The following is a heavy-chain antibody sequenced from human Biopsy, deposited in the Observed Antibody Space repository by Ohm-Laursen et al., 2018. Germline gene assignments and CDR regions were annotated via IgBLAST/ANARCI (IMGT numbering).Heavy chain of an antibody. CDR3: ARPTNARAGGAPFDI. CDR2: LWYDGTNK. V-gene: IGHV3-33*08. D-gene: IGHD1-1*01. J-gene: IGHJ3*02. Sequence: RSLRLSCAASGFPFHNYAMNWVRQAPRKGLEWVAVLWYDGTNKYYADSVKGRFTISRDNSKNTLYLQMNSLRAEDTAMYYCARPTNARAGGAPFDIWGQGTMVTVSS. CDR1: GFPFHNYA.